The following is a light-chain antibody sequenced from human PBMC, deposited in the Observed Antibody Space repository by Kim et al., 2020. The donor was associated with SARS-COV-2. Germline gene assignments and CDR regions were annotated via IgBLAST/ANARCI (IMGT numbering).Light chain of an antibody. CDR3: QQYGSSPGT. CDR1: QSVSRSY. Sequence: SPGERATPACRASQSVSRSYLAWYQQKPGQAPRLLIYGASSRATGIPDRFSGSGSGTDFTLTISRLEPEDFAVYYCQQYGSSPGTFGPGTKVDIK. V-gene: IGKV3-20*01. CDR2: GAS. J-gene: IGKJ3*01.